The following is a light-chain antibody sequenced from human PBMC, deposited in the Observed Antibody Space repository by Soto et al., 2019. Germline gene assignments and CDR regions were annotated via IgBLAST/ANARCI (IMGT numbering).Light chain of an antibody. J-gene: IGLJ1*01. CDR3: CSYAGSYTAV. CDR2: DDI. Sequence: QSVLTQPPSVSGAPGQRVTISCTGSSSNIGAGYDVHWYQQLPGTAPKLLIYDDINRPSGVPDRFSGSKSGTSASLAIAGLQAEDEADYYCCSYAGSYTAVFGTGTKLTVL. V-gene: IGLV1-40*01. CDR1: SSNIGAGYD.